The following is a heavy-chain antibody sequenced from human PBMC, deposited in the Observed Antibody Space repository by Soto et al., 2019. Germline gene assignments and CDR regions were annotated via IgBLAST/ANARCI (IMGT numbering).Heavy chain of an antibody. V-gene: IGHV2-5*02. Sequence: SGPTLVNPTQPLTLTCTFSGFSLSTSGVGVGWIRQPPGKALEWLALIYWDDDKRYSPSLKSRLTITKDTSKNQVVLTMTNMDPVDTATYYCARVSVFYYDILTGYFDYWGQGTLVTVSS. CDR1: GFSLSTSGVG. CDR3: ARVSVFYYDILTGYFDY. J-gene: IGHJ4*02. D-gene: IGHD3-9*01. CDR2: IYWDDDK.